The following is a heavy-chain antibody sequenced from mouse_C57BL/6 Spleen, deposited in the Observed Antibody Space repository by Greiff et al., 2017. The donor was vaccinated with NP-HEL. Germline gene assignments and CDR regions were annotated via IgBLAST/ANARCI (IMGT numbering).Heavy chain of an antibody. J-gene: IGHJ3*01. CDR2: FSDGGSYT. Sequence: EVQLVESGGALLNLGGPLNPSVPPPDSPFGTFPCPGFPRTPEKRLGWAAPFSDGGSYTYYPDNVKGRFTISRDNAKNNLYLQMSHLKSEDTAMYYCAREDYDGYYWFAYWGQGTLVTVSA. V-gene: IGHV5-4*01. D-gene: IGHD2-3*01. CDR3: AREDYDGYYWFAY. CDR1: DSPFGTFP.